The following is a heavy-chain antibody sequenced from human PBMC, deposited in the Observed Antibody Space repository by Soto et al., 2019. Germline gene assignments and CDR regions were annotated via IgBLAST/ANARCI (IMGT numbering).Heavy chain of an antibody. CDR3: ARVPAGCSSTSCHQLRNYYYYYMDV. D-gene: IGHD2-2*01. Sequence: PSETLSLTCAVYGGSFSGYYWSWIRQPPGKGLEWIGEINHSGSTNYNPSLKSRVTISVDTSKNQFSLKLSSVTAADTAVYYCARVPAGCSSTSCHQLRNYYYYYMDVWGKGTTVTVSS. CDR2: INHSGST. CDR1: GGSFSGYY. J-gene: IGHJ6*03. V-gene: IGHV4-34*01.